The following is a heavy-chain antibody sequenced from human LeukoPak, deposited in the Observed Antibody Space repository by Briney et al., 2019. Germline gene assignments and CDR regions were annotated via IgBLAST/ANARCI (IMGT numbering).Heavy chain of an antibody. CDR1: VVIASSNY. CDR3: GTGGRSGVAFES. V-gene: IGHV3-53*01. D-gene: IGHD2-15*01. CDR2: ISAGGST. Sequence: GGSLRLSCTASVVIASSNYMGCGRQAPGKGLEWVSWISAGGSTFYADSVMGRSTISRDKSNNTLYLLMNSLRAEDTAVYYCGTGGRSGVAFESWGQGTLVTVSS. J-gene: IGHJ4*02.